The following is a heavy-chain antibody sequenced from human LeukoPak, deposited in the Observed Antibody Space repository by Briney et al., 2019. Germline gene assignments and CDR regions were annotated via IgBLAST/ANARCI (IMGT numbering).Heavy chain of an antibody. CDR1: GFTFDDYG. Sequence: PGGSLRLSCAASGFTFDDYGMSWVRQAPGKGLGWVSGITWDGGSTGYADSLRGRFTISRDNAKNSLYLQMNSLRAGDTALCYCARDVMYYYDSNRDYFDFWGQGTLVTVSS. J-gene: IGHJ4*02. CDR2: ITWDGGST. V-gene: IGHV3-20*04. CDR3: ARDVMYYYDSNRDYFDF. D-gene: IGHD3-22*01.